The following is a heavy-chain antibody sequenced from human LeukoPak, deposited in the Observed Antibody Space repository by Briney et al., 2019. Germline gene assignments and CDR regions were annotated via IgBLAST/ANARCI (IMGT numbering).Heavy chain of an antibody. V-gene: IGHV3-74*01. CDR1: GNYW. D-gene: IGHD2/OR15-2a*01. Sequence: GGSLRLSCAASGNYWMHWVRQVPGKGLVWVSHINSDGSWTSYADSVKGRFTISKDNAKNTVYLQMNSLRAEDTAVYYCVSFYETYWGRGALVTVSS. CDR3: VSFYETY. J-gene: IGHJ4*02. CDR2: INSDGSWT.